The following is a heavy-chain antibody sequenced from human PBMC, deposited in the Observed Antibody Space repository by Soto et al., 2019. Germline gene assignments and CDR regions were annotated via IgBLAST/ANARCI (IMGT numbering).Heavy chain of an antibody. V-gene: IGHV1-69*13. D-gene: IGHD3-10*01. CDR1: GGTFSSYA. J-gene: IGHJ3*02. Sequence: VKVSCKTSGGTFSSYAISWVRQAPGQGLEWMGGIIPIFGTANYAQKFQGRVTITADKSRSTAYMELSSLRSEDTAVYYWESDKISRVRGVIYAVFDIRG. CDR3: ESDKISRVRGVIYAVFDI. CDR2: IIPIFGTA.